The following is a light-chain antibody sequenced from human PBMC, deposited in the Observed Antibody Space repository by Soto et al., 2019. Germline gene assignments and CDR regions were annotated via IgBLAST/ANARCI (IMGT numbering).Light chain of an antibody. CDR1: SGHSSYA. Sequence: QPVLTQSPSASASLGASVKLTCTLSSGHSSYAIAWHQQQPEKGPRYLMKLNSDGSHSKGDGIPDRFSGSSSGAERDLTISRPQAEDEADYYCQAGGTGMVFGGGTKLTVL. J-gene: IGLJ3*02. V-gene: IGLV4-69*01. CDR3: QAGGTGMV. CDR2: LNSDGSH.